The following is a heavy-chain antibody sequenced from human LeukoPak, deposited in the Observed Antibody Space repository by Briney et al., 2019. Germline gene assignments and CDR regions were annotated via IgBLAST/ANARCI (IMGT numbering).Heavy chain of an antibody. Sequence: GGSLRLSCAASGFTFSDYTMNWVRQAPGKGLEWVSYISESGSTKYYTDSVQGRFTVSRDNAKNLLYLQMNSLRAEDTAVYYCARESGFGALFPHCMDVWGQGTTVTVSS. CDR1: GFTFSDYT. CDR2: ISESGSTK. J-gene: IGHJ6*02. D-gene: IGHD3-10*01. CDR3: ARESGFGALFPHCMDV. V-gene: IGHV3-48*01.